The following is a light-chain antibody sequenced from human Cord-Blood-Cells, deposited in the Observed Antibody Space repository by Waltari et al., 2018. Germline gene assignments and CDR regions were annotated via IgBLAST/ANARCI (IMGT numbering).Light chain of an antibody. CDR1: QSVSSSY. CDR3: QQYGSSIFT. V-gene: IGKV3-20*01. Sequence: EIVLTQSPGTLSFSPGERATLSCRASQSVSSSYLAWYQKKPGQAPRLLIYGASSRATGIPDRFSGSGSGTDFTLTISRLEPEDFAVYYCQQYGSSIFTFGPGTKVDIK. J-gene: IGKJ3*01. CDR2: GAS.